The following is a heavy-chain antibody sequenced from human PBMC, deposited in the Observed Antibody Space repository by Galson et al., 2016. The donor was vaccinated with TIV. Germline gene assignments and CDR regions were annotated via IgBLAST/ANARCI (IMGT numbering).Heavy chain of an antibody. D-gene: IGHD1-14*01. V-gene: IGHV3-23*01. Sequence: SLRLSCAASGMSLTHYTMSWVRQAPGKGLEWVSTIGDADGGTFYASSVRGRFTVSRDDSKNMVFLQMNSLRVTDAATYYCAKPDGPDLWGQGTLVTVSS. CDR3: AKPDGPDL. J-gene: IGHJ5*02. CDR2: IGDADGGT. CDR1: GMSLTHYT.